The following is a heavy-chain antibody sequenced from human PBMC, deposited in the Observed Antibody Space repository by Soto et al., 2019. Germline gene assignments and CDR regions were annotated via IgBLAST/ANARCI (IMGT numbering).Heavy chain of an antibody. CDR3: PKDRVAHNYDYHGVDV. Sequence: EVQLVESGGVVIQPGGSLRLSCAASGFTFHTHTMYWVRQAPGKGLEWVSLISYNGDDTYYADSVKGRFTISRDNNKNSLYLQMNSLRSEDTALYYCPKDRVAHNYDYHGVDVWGQGTKVTVSS. CDR1: GFTFHTHT. V-gene: IGHV3-43*01. J-gene: IGHJ6*02. CDR2: ISYNGDDT.